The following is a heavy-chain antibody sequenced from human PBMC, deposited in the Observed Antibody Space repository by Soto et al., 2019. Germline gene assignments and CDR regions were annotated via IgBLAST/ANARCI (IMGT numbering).Heavy chain of an antibody. V-gene: IGHV1-18*01. D-gene: IGHD2-8*01. CDR3: ARDLGGVEVPGVTRADV. Sequence: QVHLVQSGAEVKKPGASVKVSCKTSGYTFTNFGISWVRQAPGQGLEWMGWITAFNGNTNYGQKFQARVTMPTDTSTSTGYMELRNLRSDDTAVYYCARDLGGVEVPGVTRADVWGQATTVIVSS. CDR2: ITAFNGNT. CDR1: GYTFTNFG. J-gene: IGHJ6*02.